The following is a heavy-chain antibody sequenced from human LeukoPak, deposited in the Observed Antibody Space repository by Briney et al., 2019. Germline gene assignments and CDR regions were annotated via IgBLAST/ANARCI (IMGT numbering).Heavy chain of an antibody. Sequence: PGGSLRLSCAASGFSFSDYYMSWIRQAPGKGLEWVSYISSSGKTIYYADSVKGRFTISRDNAKNPLSLQMNSLRAEDTAIYYCATYRQVLLPFESWGQGTLVTVSS. CDR1: GFSFSDYY. CDR3: ATYRQVLLPFES. CDR2: ISSSGKTI. J-gene: IGHJ4*02. V-gene: IGHV3-11*01. D-gene: IGHD2-8*02.